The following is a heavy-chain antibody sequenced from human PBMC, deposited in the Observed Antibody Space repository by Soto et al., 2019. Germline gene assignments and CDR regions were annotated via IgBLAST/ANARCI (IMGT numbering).Heavy chain of an antibody. CDR3: AKDRYGTTKLVDY. CDR2: ISGSGGST. Sequence: GGSLRLSCVASGFTFSSYAMTWVRQAPGKGLEWVSAISGSGGSTYYADSVKGRFTISRDNSKNTLYLQMNSLRAEDTAVYYCAKDRYGTTKLVDYWGQGTLVTVSS. V-gene: IGHV3-23*01. CDR1: GFTFSSYA. D-gene: IGHD1-7*01. J-gene: IGHJ4*02.